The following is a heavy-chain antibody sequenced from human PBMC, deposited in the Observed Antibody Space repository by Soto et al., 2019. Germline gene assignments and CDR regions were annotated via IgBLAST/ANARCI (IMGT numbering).Heavy chain of an antibody. Sequence: PGGSLRLSCAASGFTFSSYSMNWVRQAPGKGLEWVSYISTSSSTIYYADSVKGRFTISRDNAKNSLYLQMNSLRAEDTAVYYCARDRWDVGVPGTWGKGTLGTGSS. V-gene: IGHV3-48*01. CDR2: ISTSSSTI. CDR1: GFTFSSYS. D-gene: IGHD1-26*01. J-gene: IGHJ5*02. CDR3: ARDRWDVGVPGT.